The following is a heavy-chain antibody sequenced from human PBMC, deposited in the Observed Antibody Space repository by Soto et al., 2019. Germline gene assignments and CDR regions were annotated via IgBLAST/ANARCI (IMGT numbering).Heavy chain of an antibody. D-gene: IGHD1-26*01. J-gene: IGHJ6*02. V-gene: IGHV4-31*03. Sequence: TLSLTCTVSGGSINSGGFYWSWVRQLPGKGLEWIGYISDSGSTNYNPSLKSRVTISVDTSKNQFSLKLGSVTAADTAVYYCARMWGPYYYGMDVWGQGTTVTVSS. CDR1: GGSINSGGFY. CDR2: ISDSGST. CDR3: ARMWGPYYYGMDV.